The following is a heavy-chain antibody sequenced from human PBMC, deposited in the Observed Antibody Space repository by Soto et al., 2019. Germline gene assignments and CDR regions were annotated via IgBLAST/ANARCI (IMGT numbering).Heavy chain of an antibody. J-gene: IGHJ5*02. Sequence: GESLKISCKGAGYSFTSYWISWVRQMPGKGLEWMGRIDPSASYTNYSPSFQGHVTISADKSISTAYLQWSSLKASDTARYYCARHEDTAMVSSWFDPWGQGTLVTVSS. CDR1: GYSFTSYW. V-gene: IGHV5-10-1*01. D-gene: IGHD5-18*01. CDR2: IDPSASYT. CDR3: ARHEDTAMVSSWFDP.